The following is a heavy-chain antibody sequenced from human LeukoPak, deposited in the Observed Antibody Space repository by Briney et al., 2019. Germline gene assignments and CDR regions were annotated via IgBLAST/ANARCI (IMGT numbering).Heavy chain of an antibody. CDR1: GYTLTAYY. V-gene: IGHV1-2*02. Sequence: ASVKVSCKASGYTLTAYYMHWVRQAPGQGLEWMGWINPNSGGTNYAQKFQGRVTMTTDTSISTAYMGLSSLRSDDTAVYYCARDRWGRGDFDYWGQGTLVTVSS. J-gene: IGHJ4*02. CDR3: ARDRWGRGDFDY. D-gene: IGHD7-27*01. CDR2: INPNSGGT.